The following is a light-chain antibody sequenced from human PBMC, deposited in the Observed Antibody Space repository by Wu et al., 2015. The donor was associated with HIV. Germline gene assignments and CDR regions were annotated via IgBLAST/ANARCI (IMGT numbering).Light chain of an antibody. CDR1: QSISSW. CDR2: KAS. CDR3: QQYNDYSQT. V-gene: IGKV1-5*03. J-gene: IGKJ1*01. Sequence: DIQMTQSPSTLSASVGDRVTITCRASQSISSWLAWYQQKPGKAPKLLIYKASNLENGVPSKFSGSGSGTEFTLTISSLQPDDIATYFCQQYNDYSQTFGQGTKVE.